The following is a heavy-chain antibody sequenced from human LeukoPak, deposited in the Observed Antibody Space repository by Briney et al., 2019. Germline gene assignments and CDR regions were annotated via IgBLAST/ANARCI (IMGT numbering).Heavy chain of an antibody. V-gene: IGHV4-39*02. CDR2: IYYSGST. J-gene: IGHJ4*02. CDR1: GGSISSSSYY. CDR3: AREGIMVRGVITADY. Sequence: PSETLSLTCTVSGGSISSSSYYWGWIRQPPGKGLEWIGSIYYSGSTYYSSSLKSRVTISVDTSKNQFSLKLSSVTAADTAVYYCAREGIMVRGVITADYWGQGALVTVSS. D-gene: IGHD3-10*01.